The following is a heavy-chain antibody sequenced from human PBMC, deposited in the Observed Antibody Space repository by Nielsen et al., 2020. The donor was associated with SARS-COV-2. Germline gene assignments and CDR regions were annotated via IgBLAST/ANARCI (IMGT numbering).Heavy chain of an antibody. Sequence: WVRQAPGQGLEWMGWISAYNGNTNYAQKLQGRVTMTTDTSTSTAYMELRSLRSDDTAVYYCARGLGLGAVAGVDYWGQGTLVTVSS. CDR3: ARGLGLGAVAGVDY. V-gene: IGHV1-18*01. D-gene: IGHD6-19*01. CDR2: ISAYNGNT. J-gene: IGHJ4*02.